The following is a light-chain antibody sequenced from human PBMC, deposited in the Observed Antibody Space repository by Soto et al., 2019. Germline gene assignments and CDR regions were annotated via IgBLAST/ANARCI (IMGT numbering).Light chain of an antibody. Sequence: QSALTQPASLSGSPGQSITISCTGTSSDVGGYNYVSWYQQHPGKAPKLMIYEVNNRPSGVSDRFSGSKSGNTASLTISGLQAEDEADYYCSSYASGSTLRVFGGGTKLTVL. CDR2: EVN. CDR1: SSDVGGYNY. CDR3: SSYASGSTLRV. J-gene: IGLJ3*02. V-gene: IGLV2-14*03.